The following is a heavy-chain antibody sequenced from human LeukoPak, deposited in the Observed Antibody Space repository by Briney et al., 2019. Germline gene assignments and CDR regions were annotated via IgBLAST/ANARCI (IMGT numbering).Heavy chain of an antibody. CDR2: INHSGST. D-gene: IGHD6-13*01. J-gene: IGHJ4*02. V-gene: IGHV4-34*01. Sequence: SETLSLTCAVYGGSFSGYYWSWIRQPPRKGLEWIGEINHSGSTNYNPSLKSRVTISVDTSKNQFSLKLSSVTAADTAVYYCARGRAAAGLNPLLDYWGQGTLVTVSS. CDR1: GGSFSGYY. CDR3: ARGRAAAGLNPLLDY.